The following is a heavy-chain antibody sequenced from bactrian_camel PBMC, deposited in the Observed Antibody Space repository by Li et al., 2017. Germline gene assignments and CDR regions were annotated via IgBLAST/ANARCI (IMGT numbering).Heavy chain of an antibody. D-gene: IGHD5*01. CDR3: AADTGRYCTGSLLDYQYDY. CDR1: GYTSSRHC. V-gene: IGHV3S42*01. J-gene: IGHJ4*01. CDR2: IASDGTI. Sequence: VQLVESGGGSVQAGGSLRLSCTHSGYTSSRHCMGWFRQAPGKAREGIASIASDGTISYKDSVKGRFTISKDNARNTLYLQMNSLKPEDTAMYYCAADTGRYCTGSLLDYQYDYWGQGTQVTVS.